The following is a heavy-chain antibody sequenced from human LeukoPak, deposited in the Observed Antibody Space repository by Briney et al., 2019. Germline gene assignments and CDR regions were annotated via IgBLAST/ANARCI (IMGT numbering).Heavy chain of an antibody. D-gene: IGHD2-2*01. CDR3: TTDVGYCSSTSCPDY. Sequence: GGSLRLSCAASGSTFSNAWMSWVRQAPGKGLEWVGRIKSKTDGGTTDYAAPVKGRFTISRDDSKNTLYLQMNSLKTEDTAVYYCTTDVGYCSSTSCPDYWGQGTLVTVSS. V-gene: IGHV3-15*01. CDR2: IKSKTDGGTT. J-gene: IGHJ4*02. CDR1: GSTFSNAW.